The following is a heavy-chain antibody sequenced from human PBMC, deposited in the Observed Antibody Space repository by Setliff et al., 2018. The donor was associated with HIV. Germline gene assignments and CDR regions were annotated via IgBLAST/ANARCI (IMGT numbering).Heavy chain of an antibody. V-gene: IGHV4-39*07. J-gene: IGHJ3*01. CDR2: VYYTGNT. D-gene: IGHD2-2*01. Sequence: SETLSLTCTVSGGSITSSRYYWGWIRQPPGKGLEWIGSVYYTGNTKYNPSLESRVTFSIDTSENQFSLRLASVTAADTAIYYCARDDSIVLVPAIMRGDGFDFWGQGRMVTVSS. CDR3: ARDDSIVLVPAIMRGDGFDF. CDR1: GGSITSSRYY.